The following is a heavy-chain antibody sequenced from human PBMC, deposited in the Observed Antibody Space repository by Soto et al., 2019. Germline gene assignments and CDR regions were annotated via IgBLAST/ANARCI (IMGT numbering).Heavy chain of an antibody. CDR1: GFTFSSYG. J-gene: IGHJ4*02. CDR2: IWYDGSNK. V-gene: IGHV3-33*01. D-gene: IGHD6-13*01. Sequence: QVQLVESGGGVVQPGRSLRLSCAASGFTFSSYGMHWVRQAPCKGLEWVAVIWYDGSNKYYADSVKGRFTISRDNSKNPLYLKMNSLRAEDTAVYYCAREGAVYSSSWLGYWGQGTLVTVSS. CDR3: AREGAVYSSSWLGY.